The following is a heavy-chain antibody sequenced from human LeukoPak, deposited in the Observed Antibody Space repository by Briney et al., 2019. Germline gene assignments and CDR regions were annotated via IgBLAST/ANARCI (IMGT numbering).Heavy chain of an antibody. Sequence: GESLRISCKGSGYSFTSYWISWVRQMPGKGLEWMGRIDPSDSYTNYSPSFQGHVTISADKSISTAYLQWSSLKASDTAMYYCATHSPGYSSGWYSLAPDYWGQGTLGTVSS. CDR1: GYSFTSYW. D-gene: IGHD6-19*01. V-gene: IGHV5-10-1*01. J-gene: IGHJ4*02. CDR2: IDPSDSYT. CDR3: ATHSPGYSSGWYSLAPDY.